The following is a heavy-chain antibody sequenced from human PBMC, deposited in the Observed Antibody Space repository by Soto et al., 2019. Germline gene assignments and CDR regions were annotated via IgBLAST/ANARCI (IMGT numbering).Heavy chain of an antibody. J-gene: IGHJ4*02. Sequence: ASVKVSCNASGVTFSSYAISWVRQAPGQGLEWMGWISAYNGNTNYAQKLQGRVTMTTDTSTSTAYMELRSLRSDDTAMYYCAREVDSYGHPDYWGQGTRVTVSS. CDR2: ISAYNGNT. CDR3: AREVDSYGHPDY. CDR1: GVTFSSYA. V-gene: IGHV1-18*01. D-gene: IGHD5-18*01.